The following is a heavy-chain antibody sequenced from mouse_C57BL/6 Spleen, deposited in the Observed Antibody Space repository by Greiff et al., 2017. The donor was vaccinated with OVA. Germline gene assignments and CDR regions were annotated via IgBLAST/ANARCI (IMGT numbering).Heavy chain of an antibody. J-gene: IGHJ1*03. CDR3: ARSDGYDPLDV. CDR1: GYTFTSYW. CDR2: IYPGSGST. V-gene: IGHV1-55*01. D-gene: IGHD2-2*01. Sequence: QVQLQQPGAELVKPGASVKMSCKASGYTFTSYWITWVKQRPGQGLEWIGDIYPGSGSTNYNEKFKSKATLTVDKSSSTAYMQLSSLTSEDSAVYYCARSDGYDPLDVWGTGTTVTVSS.